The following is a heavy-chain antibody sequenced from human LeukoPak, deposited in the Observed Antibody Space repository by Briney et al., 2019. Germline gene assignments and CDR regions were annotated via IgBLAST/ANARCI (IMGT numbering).Heavy chain of an antibody. V-gene: IGHV1-69*05. J-gene: IGHJ5*02. CDR3: ARERERGYCTNGVCYTGWFDP. CDR2: IIPIFGTA. D-gene: IGHD2-8*01. Sequence: GSSVKVSCKASGGTFSSYAISWVRQAPGQGLEWRGGIIPIFGTANYAQKFHGRVTITTDESTSTAYMELSSLRSEDTAVYYCARERERGYCTNGVCYTGWFDPWGQGTLVTVSS. CDR1: GGTFSSYA.